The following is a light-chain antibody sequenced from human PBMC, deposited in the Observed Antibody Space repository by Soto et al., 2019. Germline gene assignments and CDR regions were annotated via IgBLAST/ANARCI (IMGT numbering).Light chain of an antibody. CDR1: QSVSDN. J-gene: IGKJ5*01. Sequence: EIVLTQSPGTLSVSPGERVTLSCRASQSVSDNVAWYQQRPGQSPRLLMHSASARAAGLPARFSGSGSGTEFSLSIHSLQSEDFAVYFCQQYNDWPITFGQGTRLEN. CDR3: QQYNDWPIT. CDR2: SAS. V-gene: IGKV3-15*01.